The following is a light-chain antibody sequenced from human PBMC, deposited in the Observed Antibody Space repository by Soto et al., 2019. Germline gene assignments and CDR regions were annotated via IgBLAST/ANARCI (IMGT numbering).Light chain of an antibody. J-gene: IGLJ1*01. V-gene: IGLV1-40*01. CDR2: GNS. CDR1: SSNIGAGYD. Sequence: QSVLTQPPSVSGAPGQRVTISCTGSSSNIGAGYDVHWYQQLPGTPPKVLIYGNSNRPSGVPDRFSGSKSGTSASLAITGLQAEDEADYYCQSYDSSLSGYVFGTGTKVTVL. CDR3: QSYDSSLSGYV.